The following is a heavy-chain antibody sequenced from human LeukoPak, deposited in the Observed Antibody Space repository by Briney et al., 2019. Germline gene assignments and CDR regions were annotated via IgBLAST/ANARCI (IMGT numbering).Heavy chain of an antibody. V-gene: IGHV4-4*07. CDR2: IYTSGST. CDR1: GNSFGDYY. CDR3: ARDLCSGGSCYPGWFDP. D-gene: IGHD2-15*01. Sequence: SETLSLTCTVSGNSFGDYYWSWIRQPAGKGLEWIGRIYTSGSTTYNPSLKSRVTMSVDTSKSQFSLKLTSVTAADTAVYYCARDLCSGGSCYPGWFDPWGQGTLVTVSS. J-gene: IGHJ5*02.